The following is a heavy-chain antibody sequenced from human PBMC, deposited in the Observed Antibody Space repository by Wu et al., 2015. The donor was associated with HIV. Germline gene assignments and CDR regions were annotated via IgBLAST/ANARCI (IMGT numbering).Heavy chain of an antibody. D-gene: IGHD3-9*01. V-gene: IGHV1-18*01. CDR1: YILTSYP. CDR2: MNPKKWLH. J-gene: IGHJ2*01. CDR3: ARVQFDPDYYTYFDL. Sequence: LVQSGPEAKRPGASVKVSCKASYILTSYPIGWVRQAPSQRLEWMGWMNPKKWLHKGLHRGSKAGSLCPQTNSAHTAYMELRSLTSDDTAIYFCARVQFDPDYYTYFDLWGQGTLVTVSS.